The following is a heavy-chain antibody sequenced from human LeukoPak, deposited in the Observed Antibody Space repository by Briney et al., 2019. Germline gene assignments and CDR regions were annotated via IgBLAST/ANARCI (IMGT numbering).Heavy chain of an antibody. CDR3: AKESRTIGYSYGYAMVSYFDY. CDR2: IWYDGSDK. V-gene: IGHV3-33*06. D-gene: IGHD5-18*01. Sequence: GGSLRLSCAASGFTFSSYGMHWVRQAPGKGLEWVAVIWYDGSDKYYADSVKGRFTISRDNSKNTLYLQMNSLRAEDTAVYYCAKESRTIGYSYGYAMVSYFDYWGQGTLVTVSS. J-gene: IGHJ4*02. CDR1: GFTFSSYG.